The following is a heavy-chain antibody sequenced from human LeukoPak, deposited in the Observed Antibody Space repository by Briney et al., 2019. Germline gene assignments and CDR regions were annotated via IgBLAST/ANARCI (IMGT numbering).Heavy chain of an antibody. Sequence: PSETLSLTCTVSGGSISSYYWSWIRQPAGKGLEWIGRIYTSGSTNYNPSLKSRVTMSVDTSKNQFSLKLSSVTAADTAVYYCARDHSPYYYDSSGSYYFDYWGQGTLVTVSS. D-gene: IGHD3-22*01. CDR2: IYTSGST. CDR3: ARDHSPYYYDSSGSYYFDY. CDR1: GGSISSYY. V-gene: IGHV4-4*07. J-gene: IGHJ4*02.